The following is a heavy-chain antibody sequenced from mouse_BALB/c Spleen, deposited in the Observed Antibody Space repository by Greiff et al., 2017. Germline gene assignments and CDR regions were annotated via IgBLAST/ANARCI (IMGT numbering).Heavy chain of an antibody. CDR3: ARGGDYDGFAY. CDR2: INPSTGYT. D-gene: IGHD2-4*01. J-gene: IGHJ3*01. V-gene: IGHV1-7*01. Sequence: QVHVKQSGAELAKPGASVKMSCKASGYTFTSYWMHWVKQRPGQGLEWIGYINPSTGYTEYNQKFKDKATLTADKSSSTAYMQLSSLTSEDSAVYYCARGGDYDGFAYWGQGTLVTVSA. CDR1: GYTFTSYW.